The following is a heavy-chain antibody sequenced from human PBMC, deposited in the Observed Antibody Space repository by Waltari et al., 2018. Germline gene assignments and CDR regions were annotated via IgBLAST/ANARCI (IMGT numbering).Heavy chain of an antibody. CDR1: GFTFSSYA. CDR3: AKDPNHIVVVPAASNWFDP. J-gene: IGHJ5*02. Sequence: EVQLLESGGGLVQPGGSLRLSCAASGFTFSSYAMSWVRPAPGKGLEWVSAISGSGGSTYYADSVKGRFTISRDNSKNTLYLQMNSLRAEDTAVYYCAKDPNHIVVVPAASNWFDPWGQGTLVTVSS. D-gene: IGHD2-2*01. CDR2: ISGSGGST. V-gene: IGHV3-23*01.